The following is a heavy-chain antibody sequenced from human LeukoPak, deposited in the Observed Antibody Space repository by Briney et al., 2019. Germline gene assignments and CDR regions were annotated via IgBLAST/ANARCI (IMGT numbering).Heavy chain of an antibody. CDR1: GFTFSSFA. V-gene: IGHV3-23*01. Sequence: GGSLRLSCAASGFTFSSFAMSWVRQAPGKGPEWISVISASGGSTYYADSVKGRFTISRDNSKNTLYLQMNSLRAEDTAVYYCAKKGATTGDFDYWGQGTLVTVSS. J-gene: IGHJ4*02. D-gene: IGHD1-26*01. CDR3: AKKGATTGDFDY. CDR2: ISASGGST.